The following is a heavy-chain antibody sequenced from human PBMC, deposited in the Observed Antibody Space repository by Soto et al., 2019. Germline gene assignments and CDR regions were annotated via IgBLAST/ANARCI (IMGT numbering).Heavy chain of an antibody. CDR3: ARDVI. J-gene: IGHJ4*02. V-gene: IGHV3-7*05. Sequence: EVQLVESGGGLVQPGGSLRLSCAASGFTFSNFWMSWVRQAPGKGLEWVAAIKEDGSEKNYVDSVRGRFTISRDNAKNSLYLQMNSLSADDPAVYYCARDVIWGQGSLVSVSS. CDR2: IKEDGSEK. CDR1: GFTFSNFW.